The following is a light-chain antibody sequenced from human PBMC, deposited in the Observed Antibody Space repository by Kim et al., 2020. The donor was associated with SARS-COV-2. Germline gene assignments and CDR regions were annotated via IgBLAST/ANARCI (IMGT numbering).Light chain of an antibody. CDR3: QQYDTSPWT. J-gene: IGKJ1*01. CDR2: GAS. Sequence: EIVLTQSPGTLSLSPGERATLSCRASQSVGSSFAWYQQKPGQAPRLLIYGASSRVTGIPDRFSGSGSGTDFTLTISRLEPEDFAVYFCQQYDTSPWTFGQGTKVDIK. CDR1: QSVGSS. V-gene: IGKV3-20*01.